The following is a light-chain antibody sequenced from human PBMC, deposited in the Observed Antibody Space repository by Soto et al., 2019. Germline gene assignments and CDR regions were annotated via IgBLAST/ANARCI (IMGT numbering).Light chain of an antibody. J-gene: IGLJ2*01. CDR1: CGDIGSYTY. CDR3: SSYTTNSPPVV. CDR2: EVT. Sequence: QSALTQPASVSGSPGQSITISFTGTCGDIGSYTYVSWYQQYPGKAPKLLISEVTNRPSGVSNRFSGSKSGNTASLTISGLQAEDEAHYYCSSYTTNSPPVVFGGGTQLTVL. V-gene: IGLV2-14*01.